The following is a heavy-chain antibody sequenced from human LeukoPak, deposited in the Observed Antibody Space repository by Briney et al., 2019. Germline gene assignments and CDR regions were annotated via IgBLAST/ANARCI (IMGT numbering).Heavy chain of an antibody. CDR3: SRNGLVDFDY. CDR2: IRRRGYGGAA. Sequence: GQSLRLSCTTSGFAFDDFAMSWVRQPAGQGLEWVGFIRRRGYGGAAEYAASVKGRFIISRDDSKGIAYLQMNSLKTEDTAVYYCSRNGLVDFDYWGQGSRVIVSP. CDR1: GFAFDDFA. J-gene: IGHJ4*02. V-gene: IGHV3-49*04.